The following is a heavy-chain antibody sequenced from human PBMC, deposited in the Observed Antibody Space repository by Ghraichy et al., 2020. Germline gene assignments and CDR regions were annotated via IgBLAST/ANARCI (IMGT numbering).Heavy chain of an antibody. CDR1: GFTFSNYD. V-gene: IGHV3-30*01. Sequence: GESLNISCAASGFTFSNYDMHWVRQAPGRGLEWVAFISSDGYNKAYADSVKGRFIISRDKSKNTLFLQMDRLLFEDTTVYYCARRNVPDLWGQGMLVTVSS. D-gene: IGHD3-10*02. CDR3: ARRNVPDL. CDR2: ISSDGYNK. J-gene: IGHJ4*02.